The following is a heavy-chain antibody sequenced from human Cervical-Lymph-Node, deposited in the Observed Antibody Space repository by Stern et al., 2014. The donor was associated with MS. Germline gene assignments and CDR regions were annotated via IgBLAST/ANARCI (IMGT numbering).Heavy chain of an antibody. V-gene: IGHV4-31*03. Sequence: VQLLESGPGLVKPSQTLSLTCTVSGGSISSGGYYWSWIPQHPGKGLEWIGYIYYSGSTYYNPSLKSRVTISVDTSKNQFSLKLSSVTAADTAVYYCARVAYDFWSGYYTADYWGQGTLVTVSS. J-gene: IGHJ4*02. CDR2: IYYSGST. CDR3: ARVAYDFWSGYYTADY. D-gene: IGHD3-3*01. CDR1: GGSISSGGYY.